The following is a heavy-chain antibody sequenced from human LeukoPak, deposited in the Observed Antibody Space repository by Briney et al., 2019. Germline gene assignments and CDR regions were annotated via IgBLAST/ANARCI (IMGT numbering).Heavy chain of an antibody. Sequence: SETLSLTCAVSGYSISSGYYWGWIRPPPGKGLEWIGSIYHSGSTYYNPSLKSRVTISVDTSKNQFSLKLSSVTAADTAVYYCARVGYSSSWYPDYWGQGTLVTVPS. CDR1: GYSISSGYY. CDR3: ARVGYSSSWYPDY. J-gene: IGHJ4*02. V-gene: IGHV4-38-2*01. D-gene: IGHD6-13*01. CDR2: IYHSGST.